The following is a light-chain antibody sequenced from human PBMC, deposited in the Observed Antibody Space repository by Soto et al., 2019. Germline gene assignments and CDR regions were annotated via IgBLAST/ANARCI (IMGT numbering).Light chain of an antibody. CDR2: DAS. Sequence: DIQMTQSPSTLSASVGDRVTITCRASQSISSWLAWYQQKPGKAPKLLIYDASNLDSGVPSRFSGSGSGTGFSLTISNLQPDDCATYYCQQYENYWTFGQGTKVDIK. J-gene: IGKJ1*01. V-gene: IGKV1-5*01. CDR3: QQYENYWT. CDR1: QSISSW.